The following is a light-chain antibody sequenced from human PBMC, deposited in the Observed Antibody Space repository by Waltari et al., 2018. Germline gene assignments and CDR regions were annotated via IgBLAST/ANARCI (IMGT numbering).Light chain of an antibody. J-gene: IGKJ1*01. V-gene: IGKV3-20*01. CDR3: QNHERLPAT. CDR2: AAS. Sequence: EVVLTQSPGTLSLSPGERATLSCRASQSISQYLGWYQQRPGQAPRLLIYAASTRATGIPDRFSCSGSGTDFSLTIGRLEPEDFAVYYCQNHERLPATFGQGTKVEIK. CDR1: QSISQY.